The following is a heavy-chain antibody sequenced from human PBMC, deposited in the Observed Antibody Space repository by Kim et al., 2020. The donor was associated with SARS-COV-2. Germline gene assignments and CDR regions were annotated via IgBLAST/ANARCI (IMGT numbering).Heavy chain of an antibody. CDR1: GGSISSYY. CDR2: IYYSGST. CDR3: ARATVAGTRFDY. Sequence: SETLSLTCTVSGGSISSYYWSWIRQPPGKGLEWIGYIYYSGSTNYNPSLKSRVTISVDTSKNQFSLKLSSVTAADTAVYYCARATVAGTRFDYWGQGTLVTVSS. V-gene: IGHV4-59*13. D-gene: IGHD6-19*01. J-gene: IGHJ4*02.